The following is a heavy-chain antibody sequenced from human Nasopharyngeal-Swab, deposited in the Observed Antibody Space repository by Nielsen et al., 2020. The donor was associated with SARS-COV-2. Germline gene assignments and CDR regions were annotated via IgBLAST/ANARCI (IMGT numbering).Heavy chain of an antibody. V-gene: IGHV3-48*03. J-gene: IGHJ4*02. CDR3: ARDYCSSTSCYDY. CDR1: GFTFSSYE. D-gene: IGHD2-2*01. CDR2: ISSSGSTR. Sequence: GESLKISCAASGFTFSSYEMNWVRQAPGKGLEWVSYISSSGSTRYYAGSVKGRFTIPRDNAKNSLYLQMNSLRAEDTAVYYCARDYCSSTSCYDYWGQGTLVTVSS.